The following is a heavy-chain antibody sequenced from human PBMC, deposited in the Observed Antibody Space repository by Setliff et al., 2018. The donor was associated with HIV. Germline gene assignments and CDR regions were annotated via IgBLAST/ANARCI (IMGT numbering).Heavy chain of an antibody. J-gene: IGHJ4*01. CDR3: ATSRVVRRVPLPFDY. CDR1: RYTFTDYY. CDR2: IDPVNGET. D-gene: IGHD3-10*01. Sequence: ASVKVSCKASRYTFTDYYIHWVQQAPGKGLEWMGRIDPVNGETTYAENFQGRVAITADTSTDTAYLKPSSLKSDDTAVYYCATSRVVRRVPLPFDYWGQGTLVTVSS. V-gene: IGHV1-69-2*01.